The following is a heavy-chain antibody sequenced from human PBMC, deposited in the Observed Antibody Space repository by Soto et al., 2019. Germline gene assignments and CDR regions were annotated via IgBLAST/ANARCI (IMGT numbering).Heavy chain of an antibody. CDR1: GFTFSNYG. Sequence: QVQLVESGGGVVQPGRSLRLSCAASGFTFSNYGMHWVRQAPGKGLEWVAVISYDGSNKYYADSVKGRFTISRDNSNNTLSLQMNSLRAEDTAVYYCAKVGIVATIWREFDYWDQGTLVTVSS. D-gene: IGHD5-12*01. V-gene: IGHV3-30*18. CDR2: ISYDGSNK. CDR3: AKVGIVATIWREFDY. J-gene: IGHJ4*02.